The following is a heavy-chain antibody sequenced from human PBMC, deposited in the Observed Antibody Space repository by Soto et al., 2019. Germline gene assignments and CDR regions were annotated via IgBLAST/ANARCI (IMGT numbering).Heavy chain of an antibody. CDR1: GFTFSSYA. CDR2: ITGSGGST. D-gene: IGHD3-9*01. CDR3: AKEYSDFLTAYYGPLNIYYYYSGMDV. V-gene: IGHV3-23*01. Sequence: GGSLRLSCAASGFTFSSYAMSWVRQAPGKGLEWVSSITGSGGSTYNADSVKGRFTISRDNSENTLYLQMNSLRAEDTAVYYCAKEYSDFLTAYYGPLNIYYYYSGMDVWGQGTTVTVSS. J-gene: IGHJ6*02.